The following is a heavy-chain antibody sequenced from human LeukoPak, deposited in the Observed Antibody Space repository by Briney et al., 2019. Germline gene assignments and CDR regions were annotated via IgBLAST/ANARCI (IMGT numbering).Heavy chain of an antibody. J-gene: IGHJ5*02. V-gene: IGHV5-51*01. CDR3: ARHPPYLDSRENWFDP. D-gene: IGHD3/OR15-3a*01. Sequence: GESLKISCKGSGYSFTSYWIGWVRQMPGKGLEWMGIIDPGDSDTRYSPSFQGQVTISADKSISTAYLQWSSLKASDTAMYYCARHPPYLDSRENWFDPWGQGTLVTVSS. CDR1: GYSFTSYW. CDR2: IDPGDSDT.